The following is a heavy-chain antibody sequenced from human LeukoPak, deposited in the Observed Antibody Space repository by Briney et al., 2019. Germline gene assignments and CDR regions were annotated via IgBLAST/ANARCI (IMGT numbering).Heavy chain of an antibody. CDR1: GFTFSSYA. CDR2: IWYDGSNK. J-gene: IGHJ4*02. Sequence: GGSLRLSCAASGFTFSSYAMRWVRQAPGKGLEWVAVIWYDGSNKYYADSVKGRFTISRDNSKNTLYLQMNSLRAEDTAVYYCARDRIVGAWSLVFDYWGQGTLVTVSS. CDR3: ARDRIVGAWSLVFDY. V-gene: IGHV3-33*08. D-gene: IGHD1-26*01.